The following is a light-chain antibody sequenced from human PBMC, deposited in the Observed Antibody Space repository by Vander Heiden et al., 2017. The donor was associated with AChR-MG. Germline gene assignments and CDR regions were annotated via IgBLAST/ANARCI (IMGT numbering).Light chain of an antibody. CDR2: DVS. Sequence: EIILTQSPGTLSLSPGERATLSCRASQTVGGSLVWLQQKPGRAPRLLIFDVSRRGTDVPARFSGSGSGTDFTLTISSLEPEDFGVYYCQQRGTWPLTFGGGTKVEV. V-gene: IGKV3-11*01. CDR1: QTVGGS. J-gene: IGKJ4*01. CDR3: QQRGTWPLT.